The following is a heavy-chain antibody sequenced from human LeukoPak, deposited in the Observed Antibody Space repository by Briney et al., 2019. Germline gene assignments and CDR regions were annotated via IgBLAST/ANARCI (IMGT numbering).Heavy chain of an antibody. CDR3: ARDPTNYYDSSGYYYYYGMDV. Sequence: GGSLRLSCAASGFTFSSYAMSWVRQAPGKGLEWVSAISGSGGSTYYADSVKGRFTISRDNAKNSLYLQMNSLRAEDTAVYYCARDPTNYYDSSGYYYYYGMDVWGQGTTVTVSS. CDR1: GFTFSSYA. D-gene: IGHD3-22*01. CDR2: ISGSGGST. V-gene: IGHV3-23*01. J-gene: IGHJ6*02.